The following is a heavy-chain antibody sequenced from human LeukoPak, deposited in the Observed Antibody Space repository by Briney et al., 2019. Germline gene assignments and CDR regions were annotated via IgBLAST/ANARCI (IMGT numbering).Heavy chain of an antibody. J-gene: IGHJ5*02. Sequence: GGSLRLSCAASGFTFNSYNMNWVRQAPGKGLEWVSSISTRSTYIYYADSVKGRFTISRDNANNSLYLQTNSLSAEDTAVYYCARDWNWFDPWGQGTLVTVSS. V-gene: IGHV3-21*01. CDR3: ARDWNWFDP. CDR1: GFTFNSYN. CDR2: ISTRSTYI.